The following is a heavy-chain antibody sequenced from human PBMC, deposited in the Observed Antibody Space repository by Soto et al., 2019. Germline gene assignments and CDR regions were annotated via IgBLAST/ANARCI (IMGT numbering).Heavy chain of an antibody. Sequence: GGSLRLSCAASGFTFSSYWMHWVRQAPGKGLVWVSRINSDGSSTSYADSVKGRFTISRDNAKNTLYLQMNSLRAEDTAVYYCARGIWEQQPLVEYYMEVWGQGTTVTVSS. CDR2: INSDGSST. D-gene: IGHD6-13*01. J-gene: IGHJ6*03. CDR3: ARGIWEQQPLVEYYMEV. V-gene: IGHV3-74*01. CDR1: GFTFSSYW.